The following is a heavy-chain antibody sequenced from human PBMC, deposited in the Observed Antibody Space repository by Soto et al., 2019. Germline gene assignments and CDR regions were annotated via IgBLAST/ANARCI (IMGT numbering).Heavy chain of an antibody. V-gene: IGHV3-48*01. CDR3: ARASTRYSSGWTDAFDI. Sequence: EVQLVESGGGLVQPGGSLRLSCAASGFTFSSYSMNWVRQAPGKGLEWVSYISSSSITIYYADSVKGRFTISRDNAKNSLYLQMNSLRAEDTAVYYCARASTRYSSGWTDAFDIWSQGTMVTVSS. CDR2: ISSSSITI. D-gene: IGHD6-19*01. J-gene: IGHJ3*02. CDR1: GFTFSSYS.